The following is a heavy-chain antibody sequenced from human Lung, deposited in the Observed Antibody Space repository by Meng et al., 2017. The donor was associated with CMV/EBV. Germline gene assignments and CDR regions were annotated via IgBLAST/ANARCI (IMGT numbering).Heavy chain of an antibody. CDR3: ARGESEWELLSYYYYYGMYV. Sequence: GEXXKISCAASGFTFSSYSMNWVRQAPGKGLEWVSSISSSSSYIYYADSVKGRFTISRDNAKNSLYLQMNSLRAEDTAVYYCARGESEWELLSYYYYYGMYVWGQGXTVTVSS. J-gene: IGHJ6*02. CDR1: GFTFSSYS. D-gene: IGHD1-26*01. V-gene: IGHV3-21*01. CDR2: ISSSSSYI.